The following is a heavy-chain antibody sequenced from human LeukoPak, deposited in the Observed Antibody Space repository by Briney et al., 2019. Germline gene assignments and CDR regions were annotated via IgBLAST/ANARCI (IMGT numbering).Heavy chain of an antibody. J-gene: IGHJ3*02. CDR3: ARVRDGYNDAYDI. V-gene: IGHV1-46*01. CDR2: INPSGGST. D-gene: IGHD5-24*01. CDR1: GFTFTNHN. Sequence: GASVKVSCKASGFTFTNHNMHWVRQAPGHGLEWMGIINPSGGSTNYAQNFQARVTMTRDTSTSTVYMELSSLRSEDTAVYYCARVRDGYNDAYDIWGQGTMVTVPS.